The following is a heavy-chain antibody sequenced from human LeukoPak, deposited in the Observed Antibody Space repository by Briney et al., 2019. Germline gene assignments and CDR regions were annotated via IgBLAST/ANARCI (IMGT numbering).Heavy chain of an antibody. V-gene: IGHV4-34*01. CDR3: ARLLRYFDWLFVNWFDP. J-gene: IGHJ5*02. D-gene: IGHD3-9*01. CDR1: GGSFSVYY. CDR2: INHSGST. Sequence: SETLSLTCAVYGGSFSVYYWSWIRQPPGKGLEWIGEINHSGSTNYNPSLKSRVTISVDTSKNQFSLKLSSVTAADTAVYYCARLLRYFDWLFVNWFDPWGQGTLVTVSS.